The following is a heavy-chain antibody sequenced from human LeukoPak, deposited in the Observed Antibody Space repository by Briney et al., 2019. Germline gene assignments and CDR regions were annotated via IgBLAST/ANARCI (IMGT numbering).Heavy chain of an antibody. Sequence: KTWETLSLTCTVSGGSISSGSYYWSWIRQPAGKGLEWIGRIYTSGSTNSHPSLKSRVTISVDTSKNQSTLKLSSVTAADTAVYYCAGFLSIRRNLRYYMDVWGKGNTVTVSS. CDR1: GGSISSGSYY. J-gene: IGHJ6*03. CDR2: IYTSGST. CDR3: AGFLSIRRNLRYYMDV. D-gene: IGHD1-14*01. V-gene: IGHV4-61*02.